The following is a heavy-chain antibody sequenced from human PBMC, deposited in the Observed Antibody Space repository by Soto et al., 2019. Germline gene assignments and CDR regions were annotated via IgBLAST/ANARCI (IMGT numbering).Heavy chain of an antibody. CDR3: ARHPHHKNYDSSDYKRGFDAFDI. Sequence: SETLSLTCTVSGGSISSSSYYWGWIRQPPGKGLEWIGSNYYSGSTYYNASLESRVTISVDTSKNQFSLKLSSVTATDTAVYYCARHPHHKNYDSSDYKRGFDAFDIWGQGTMVTVS. CDR1: GGSISSSSYY. J-gene: IGHJ3*02. D-gene: IGHD3-22*01. CDR2: NYYSGST. V-gene: IGHV4-39*01.